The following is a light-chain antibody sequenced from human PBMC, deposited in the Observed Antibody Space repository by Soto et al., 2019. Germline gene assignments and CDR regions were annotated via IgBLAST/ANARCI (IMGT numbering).Light chain of an antibody. CDR1: QSVSSSY. J-gene: IGKJ1*01. V-gene: IGKV3-20*01. CDR2: GAS. CDR3: QHYGSSPWT. Sequence: EIVLTQSPGTLSLSPGERATLSCRASQSVSSSYLAWYQQKPGQSPRLLIYGASSRATGIPDRFSGSGSGTDFTLTISRLEPEDFAMYYCQHYGSSPWTFGQGTNVEIK.